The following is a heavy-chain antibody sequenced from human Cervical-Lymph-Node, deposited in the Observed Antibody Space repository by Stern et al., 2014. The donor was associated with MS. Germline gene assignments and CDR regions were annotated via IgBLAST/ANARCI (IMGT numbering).Heavy chain of an antibody. CDR2: INPLSGGT. V-gene: IGHV1-2*02. CDR1: GYNFTDYS. D-gene: IGHD3-10*01. Sequence: VQLVQSGAEVKTPGASVNVSCKASGYNFTDYSIHWVRQAPGLGPEWMGWINPLSGGTKFAQKFQGRVTMTRDTSNSTGYMQLRSLQADDAAVYFCARGFRDYSNAFDIWGQGTLVTVSS. J-gene: IGHJ3*02. CDR3: ARGFRDYSNAFDI.